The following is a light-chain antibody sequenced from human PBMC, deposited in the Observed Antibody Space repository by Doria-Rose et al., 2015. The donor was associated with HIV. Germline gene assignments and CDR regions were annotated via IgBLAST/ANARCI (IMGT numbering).Light chain of an antibody. CDR3: QQYYDTPS. J-gene: IGKJ3*01. Sequence: TQSPESLGMSLGERATLNCKSNQSLLYTSKNYSAWYQQKPGQPPKLLIYWASTRQSGVPARFSGSVSATDFTLTISSLEAEDVAVYYCQQYYDTPSFGPGTTVDFK. V-gene: IGKV4-1*01. CDR2: WAS. CDR1: QSLLYTSKNY.